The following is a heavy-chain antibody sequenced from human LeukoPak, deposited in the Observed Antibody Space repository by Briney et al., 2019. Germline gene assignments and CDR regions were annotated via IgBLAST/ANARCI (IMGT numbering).Heavy chain of an antibody. CDR3: ARCINGVCRAFDY. J-gene: IGHJ4*02. CDR2: MRYDGSNE. CDR1: GFTFSSYG. Sequence: GGSLRLSCAASGFTFSSYGMDWVRQAPGKGLEWVAYMRYDGSNEYYADSVKGRFTISRDNSKSTLYVQMNSLRAEDTAVYYCARCINGVCRAFDYWGQGTLVTVSS. D-gene: IGHD2-8*01. V-gene: IGHV3-30*02.